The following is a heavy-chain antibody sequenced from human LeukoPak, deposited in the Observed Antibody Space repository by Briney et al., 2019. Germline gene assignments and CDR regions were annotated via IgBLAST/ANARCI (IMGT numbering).Heavy chain of an antibody. CDR2: INPNSGGT. J-gene: IGHJ4*02. CDR3: ARGRDGYNFPYFDY. V-gene: IGHV1-2*02. D-gene: IGHD5-24*01. Sequence: ASVKVSCKASGYTFTGYYMHWVRQAPGQGLECMGWINPNSGGTNYAQKFQGRVTMTRDTSISTAYMELSRLRSDDTAVYYCARGRDGYNFPYFDYWGQGTLVTVSS. CDR1: GYTFTGYY.